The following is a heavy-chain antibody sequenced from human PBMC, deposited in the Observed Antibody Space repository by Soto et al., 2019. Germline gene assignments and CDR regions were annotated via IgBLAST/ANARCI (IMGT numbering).Heavy chain of an antibody. CDR3: ASGGEGSIAVAG. D-gene: IGHD6-19*01. Sequence: QLQLQESGPGLVKPSETLSLTCTVSGGSISGSSYYWGWIRQPPGKGLEWIGAIYYTGRTNYKPSLKSRVTISVDTSKNQFSLKLNSVSAADTAVYYCASGGEGSIAVAGWGQGTLVTVSS. J-gene: IGHJ4*02. V-gene: IGHV4-39*01. CDR2: IYYTGRT. CDR1: GGSISGSSYY.